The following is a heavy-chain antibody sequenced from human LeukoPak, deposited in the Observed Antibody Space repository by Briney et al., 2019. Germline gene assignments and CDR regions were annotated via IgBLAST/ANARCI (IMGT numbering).Heavy chain of an antibody. D-gene: IGHD1-7*01. CDR1: GFTVSSNY. CDR3: ARVPGITGTGIDY. J-gene: IGHJ4*02. V-gene: IGHV3-48*03. CDR2: ISSSGSTI. Sequence: GGSLRLSCAASGFTVSSNYMNWVRQAPGKGLEWVSYISSSGSTIYYADSVKGRFTISRDNAKNSLYLQMNSLRAEDTAVYYCARVPGITGTGIDYWGQGTLVTVSS.